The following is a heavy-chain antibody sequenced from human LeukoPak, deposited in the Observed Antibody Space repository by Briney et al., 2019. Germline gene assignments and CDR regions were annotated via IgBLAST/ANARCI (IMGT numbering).Heavy chain of an antibody. D-gene: IGHD5-12*01. CDR3: ARGKYSGNDYHFDY. CDR2: ISWNSGSI. V-gene: IGHV3-9*01. J-gene: IGHJ4*02. CDR1: GFTFDDYA. Sequence: PGRSLRLSCAASGFTFDDYAMHWVRQAPGKGLEWVSSISWNSGSIGYADSVKGRFTISRDNTKNSLYLQMNSLRAEDTAIYYCARGKYSGNDYHFDYWGQGTLVIVSS.